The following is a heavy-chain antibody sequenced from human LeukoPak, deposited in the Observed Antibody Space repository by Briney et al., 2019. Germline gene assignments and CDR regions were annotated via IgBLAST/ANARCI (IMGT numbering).Heavy chain of an antibody. D-gene: IGHD4-17*01. Sequence: SETLSLTCTVSGGSISSYYWSWIRQSSGKGLEWIGYIYYSGSTNYNPSLKSRVTISVDTSKNQFSLKLSSVTAADTAVYYCPRSTMVTTYLEYWYFDLWGRGTLVTVSS. J-gene: IGHJ2*01. CDR2: IYYSGST. V-gene: IGHV4-59*12. CDR3: PRSTMVTTYLEYWYFDL. CDR1: GGSISSYY.